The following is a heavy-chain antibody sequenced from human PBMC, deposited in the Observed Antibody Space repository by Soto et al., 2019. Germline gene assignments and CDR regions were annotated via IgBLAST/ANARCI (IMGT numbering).Heavy chain of an antibody. D-gene: IGHD2-8*01. CDR2: ISGYNGNA. CDR1: GYTFTSYG. CDR3: AKNGQPPYYYYGLDV. Sequence: ASVKVSCKASGYTFTSYGISWVRQAPGQGLQWMGWISGYNGNANYAQKFQGRVSMTIDTSTTTAYMELRTLTSDDTAVYYCAKNGQPPYYYYGLDVWGQGTTVTVSS. J-gene: IGHJ6*02. V-gene: IGHV1-18*01.